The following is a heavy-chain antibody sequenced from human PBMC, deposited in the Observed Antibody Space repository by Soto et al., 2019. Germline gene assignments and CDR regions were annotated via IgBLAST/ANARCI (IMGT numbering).Heavy chain of an antibody. D-gene: IGHD1-26*01. CDR2: ISSSSNYK. CDR1: GFTFSTYS. V-gene: IGHV3-21*01. J-gene: IGHJ4*02. Sequence: GGSLRLSCAASGFTFSTYSMNWVRQAPGKGLEWVSFISSSSNYKYYPDSVKGRFTISRDNAKNSLFLQMNSLRAEDTAVYYCAREGGGAKNFDYWGQGTLVTVSS. CDR3: AREGGGAKNFDY.